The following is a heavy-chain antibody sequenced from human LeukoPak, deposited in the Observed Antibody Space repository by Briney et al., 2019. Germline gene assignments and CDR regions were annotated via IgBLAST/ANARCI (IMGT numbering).Heavy chain of an antibody. Sequence: SETLSLTCAVYGGSFSGYYWSWIRQPPGKGLEWVGEINHSGSTNYNPSLKSRVTISVDTSKNQFSLKLSSVTAADTAVYYCARDATMMGNYFNYWGQGTLVTVSS. V-gene: IGHV4-34*01. CDR2: INHSGST. J-gene: IGHJ4*02. CDR1: GGSFSGYY. CDR3: ARDATMMGNYFNY. D-gene: IGHD5-12*01.